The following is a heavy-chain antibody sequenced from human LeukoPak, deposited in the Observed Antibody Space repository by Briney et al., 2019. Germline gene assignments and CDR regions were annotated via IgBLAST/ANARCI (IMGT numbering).Heavy chain of an antibody. CDR2: IYSGGST. CDR1: GFTVSSNY. Sequence: GGSLRLSCAASGFTVSSNYMSWVRQAPGKGLEWVSVIYSGGSTYYADSVKGRFTISRHNSKNTLYLQMNSLRAEDTAVYYCASVSPEDCSGGSCYGGSHYYYYGMDVWGQGTTVTVSS. J-gene: IGHJ6*02. D-gene: IGHD2-15*01. CDR3: ASVSPEDCSGGSCYGGSHYYYYGMDV. V-gene: IGHV3-53*04.